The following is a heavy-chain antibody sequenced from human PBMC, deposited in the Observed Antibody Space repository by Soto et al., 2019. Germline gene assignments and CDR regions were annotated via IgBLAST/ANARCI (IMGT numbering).Heavy chain of an antibody. CDR2: TYYRSEWFN. CDR3: ARDIDFAY. D-gene: IGHD3-10*01. V-gene: IGHV6-1*01. CDR1: GDSVSSNSAA. J-gene: IGHJ4*01. Sequence: PPLSLTCAISGDSVSSNSAAWNWIRQSPSRGLEWLGRTYYRSEWFNEYAVSVKSRITINPDTSRNQISLQLNSVTPEDTAIYYCARDIDFAYWGRGTQVTVSS.